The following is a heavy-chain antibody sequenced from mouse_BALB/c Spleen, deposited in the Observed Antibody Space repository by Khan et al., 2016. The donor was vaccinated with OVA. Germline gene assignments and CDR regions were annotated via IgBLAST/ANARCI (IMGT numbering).Heavy chain of an antibody. CDR1: GFSLSRYN. Sequence: VQLQESGPGLVAPSQSLSITCTVSGFSLSRYNVHWVRQPPGKGLEWLGMIWGGGGTDYTSALKSRLSISKDDSKRQVFLKMNSLQTDDTAMYFCARQPYYHYNIMDYWGQGTPVTVSS. D-gene: IGHD2-10*01. CDR3: ARQPYYHYNIMDY. J-gene: IGHJ4*01. V-gene: IGHV2-6-4*01. CDR2: IWGGGGT.